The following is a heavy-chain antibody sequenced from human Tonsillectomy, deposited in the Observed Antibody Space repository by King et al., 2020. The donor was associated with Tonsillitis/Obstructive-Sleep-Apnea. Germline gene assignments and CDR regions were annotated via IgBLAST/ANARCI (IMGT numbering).Heavy chain of an antibody. V-gene: IGHV1-69*12. J-gene: IGHJ6*03. CDR2: IIPIFVIP. Sequence: QLVQSGAEVKKPGSSVKVSCKASGGTSSSYAISWMRQSPAQGLEWMGGIIPIFVIPNYAQKFQGRITITADEATSTAYMELSSLRSEDTAVYYCARAGYGSSSSAGYHYYYMDVWGKGTTVTVSS. CDR3: ARAGYGSSSSAGYHYYYMDV. CDR1: GGTSSSYA. D-gene: IGHD6-6*01.